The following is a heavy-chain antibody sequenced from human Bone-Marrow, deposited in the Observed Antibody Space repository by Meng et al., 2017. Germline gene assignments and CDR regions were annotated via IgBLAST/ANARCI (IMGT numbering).Heavy chain of an antibody. V-gene: IGHV1-2*02. CDR1: GYTFTGYY. J-gene: IGHJ4*02. Sequence: ASVKVSCKASGYTFTGYYMHWVRQAPGQGLEWMGWINPNSGGTNYAQKLQGRVTMTTDTSTSTAYMELRSLRPDDTAVYYCARDHRRGYYDSSGYYPYYWGQGTLVTVSS. CDR3: ARDHRRGYYDSSGYYPYY. CDR2: INPNSGGT. D-gene: IGHD3-22*01.